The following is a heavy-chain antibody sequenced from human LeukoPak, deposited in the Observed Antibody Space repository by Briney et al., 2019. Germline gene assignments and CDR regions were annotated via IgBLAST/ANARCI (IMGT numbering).Heavy chain of an antibody. Sequence: ASVKVSCKASGGTFSNFAFSWVRQAPGQGLEWMGGIIPIFGAPIYAQKFQGGVTITTDDSTSTVYMGLSSLKSEDTAVYYCAKRGGFGANAFYYFDYWGQGTLVTVSS. CDR2: IIPIFGAP. D-gene: IGHD4/OR15-4a*01. J-gene: IGHJ4*02. V-gene: IGHV1-69*05. CDR3: AKRGGFGANAFYYFDY. CDR1: GGTFSNFA.